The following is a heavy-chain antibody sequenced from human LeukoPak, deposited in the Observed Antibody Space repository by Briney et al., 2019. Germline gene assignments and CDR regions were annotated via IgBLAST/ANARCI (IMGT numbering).Heavy chain of an antibody. Sequence: SETLSLTCTVSGGSISSYYLSWIRQPAGKGLEWIGRMYIGGSTSYNPSLKSRVTMSVDTSKNQFSLNLSSVTAADTAVYYCARYLRSNWFGPWGQGTLVTVSS. V-gene: IGHV4-4*07. CDR3: ARYLRSNWFGP. CDR1: GGSISSYY. CDR2: MYIGGST. J-gene: IGHJ5*02.